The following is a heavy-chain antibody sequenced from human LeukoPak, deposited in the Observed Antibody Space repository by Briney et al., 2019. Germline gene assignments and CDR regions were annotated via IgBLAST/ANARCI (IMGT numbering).Heavy chain of an antibody. D-gene: IGHD3-22*01. CDR3: ARVTGYIVEDYFDY. CDR1: GDSISSYY. V-gene: IGHV4-59*01. CDR2: IYYSGST. Sequence: SETLSLTCTVSGDSISSYYWSWIRQPPGKGLEWVGYIYYSGSTNYNPSLKSRATISVDTSKNQFSLRLSSVSAADTAVYYCARVTGYIVEDYFDYWGQGTLVTVSS. J-gene: IGHJ4*02.